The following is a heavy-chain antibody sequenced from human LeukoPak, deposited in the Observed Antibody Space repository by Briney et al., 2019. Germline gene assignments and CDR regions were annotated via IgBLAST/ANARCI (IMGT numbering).Heavy chain of an antibody. Sequence: GGSLRLSCAASGFTFGNYAMNWVRQAPGKGLEWVAVISNDGSKKDYADSVKGRFTISRDTSKNTLYLQMNSLRAEDTAVYYCAKVYIEWFDPWGQGTLVTVSS. CDR1: GFTFGNYA. J-gene: IGHJ5*02. V-gene: IGHV3-30*18. CDR2: ISNDGSKK. CDR3: AKVYIEWFDP. D-gene: IGHD1-14*01.